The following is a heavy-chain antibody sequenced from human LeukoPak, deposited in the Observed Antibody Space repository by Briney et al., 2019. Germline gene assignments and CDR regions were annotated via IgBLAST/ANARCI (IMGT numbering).Heavy chain of an antibody. D-gene: IGHD2-2*01. CDR1: GDSVSSNSVT. J-gene: IGHJ5*02. CDR3: ARRLTQYDCFDP. Sequence: SQTLSLTCAISGDSVSSNSVTWNWIRQSPSRGLEWLGRTYYRSTWYNDYAVSVRGRITVSPDTSKNQFSLHLNSVTPEDTAVYYCARRLTQYDCFDPWGQGILVTVSS. CDR2: TYYRSTWYN. V-gene: IGHV6-1*01.